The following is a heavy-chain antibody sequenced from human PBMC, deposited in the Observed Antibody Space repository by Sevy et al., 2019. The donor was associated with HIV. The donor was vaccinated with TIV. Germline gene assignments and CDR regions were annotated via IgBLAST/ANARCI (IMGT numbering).Heavy chain of an antibody. CDR2: IPHDGMNE. Sequence: GGSLRLSCAASGFTFSSYAMHWVRQAPGKGLEWVAIIPHDGMNEYYADSVKGRFTISRDNSKNTLSLQMNGLTTEDTAGCYCARHHSSYGSVRFDNWGQGTLVTVSS. J-gene: IGHJ4*02. D-gene: IGHD5-18*01. V-gene: IGHV3-30*04. CDR1: GFTFSSYA. CDR3: ARHHSSYGSVRFDN.